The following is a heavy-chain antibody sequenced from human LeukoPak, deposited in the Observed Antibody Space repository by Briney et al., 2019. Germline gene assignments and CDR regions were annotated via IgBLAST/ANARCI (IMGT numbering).Heavy chain of an antibody. CDR1: GYTFTSYA. V-gene: IGHV7-4-1*02. J-gene: IGHJ4*02. CDR3: ARGDYDFWSGYYTPRTIDY. D-gene: IGHD3-3*01. CDR2: INTNTGNP. Sequence: GASVKVSCKASGYTFTSYAMNWVRQAPGQGLEWMGWINTNTGNPTYAQGFTGRFVFSLDTSVSTAYLQISSLKAEDTAVYYCARGDYDFWSGYYTPRTIDYWGQGTLVTVSS.